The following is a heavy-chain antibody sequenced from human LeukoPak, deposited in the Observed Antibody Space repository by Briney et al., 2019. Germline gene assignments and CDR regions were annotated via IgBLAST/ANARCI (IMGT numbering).Heavy chain of an antibody. CDR3: LRQGVGDPPR. CDR2: IYAGGSSSA. D-gene: IGHD3-16*01. J-gene: IGHJ4*02. V-gene: IGHV3-53*04. CDR1: GFTVSSND. Sequence: PGGSLRLSCAASGFTVSSNDMSWVRQAPGKGLEWVSLIYAGGSSSAFYADSVKGRFTGSRHDSKNTLGLQMNGLRADDTAVYYCLRQGVGDPPRWGQGTLVTVSS.